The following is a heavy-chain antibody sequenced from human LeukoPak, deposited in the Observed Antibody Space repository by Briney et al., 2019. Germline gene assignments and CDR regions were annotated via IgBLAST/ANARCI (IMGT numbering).Heavy chain of an antibody. CDR1: GYSINSGYF. CDR2: ISHSGTT. V-gene: IGHV4-38-2*02. J-gene: IGHJ4*02. CDR3: TREEGGTTVDY. D-gene: IGHD1-1*01. Sequence: SETLSLTCTVSGYSINSGYFWGWIRQPPGKGLEWIGSISHSGTTYYNPSLKSRITISQDTSKNQSSLKVSSVTAADAAAYYCTREEGGTTVDYWGQGTLVTVSS.